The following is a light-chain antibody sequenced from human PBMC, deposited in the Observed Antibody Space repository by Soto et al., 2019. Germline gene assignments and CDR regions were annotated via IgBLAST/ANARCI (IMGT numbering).Light chain of an antibody. CDR3: QQYENLPT. CDR2: DAS. J-gene: IGKJ5*01. Sequence: DIQMTQSPSSLSASVGDRVTITCQASQNINNYLNWYQQKPGRAPKLLIYDASNLEAGVPSRFRGSGSGTDFTFTISRLQPEDIAXYYCQQYENLPTFGQGTRLEIK. V-gene: IGKV1-33*01. CDR1: QNINNY.